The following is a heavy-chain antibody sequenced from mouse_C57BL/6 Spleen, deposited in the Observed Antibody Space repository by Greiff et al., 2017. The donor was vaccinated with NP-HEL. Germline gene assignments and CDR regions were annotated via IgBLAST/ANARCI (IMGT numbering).Heavy chain of an antibody. CDR2: INPNNGGT. CDR3: ARGGGLSHRDSNYFDY. V-gene: IGHV1-26*01. CDR1: GYTFTDYY. Sequence: VQLQQSGPELVKPGASVKISCKASGYTFTDYYMNWVKQSHGKSLEWIGDINPNNGGTSYNQKFKGKATLTVDKSSSTAYMELRSLTSEDSAVYYCARGGGLSHRDSNYFDYWGQGTTLTVSS. D-gene: IGHD2-5*01. J-gene: IGHJ2*01.